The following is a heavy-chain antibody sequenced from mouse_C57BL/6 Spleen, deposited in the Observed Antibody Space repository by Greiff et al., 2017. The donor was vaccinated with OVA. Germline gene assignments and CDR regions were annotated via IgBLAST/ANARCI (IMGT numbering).Heavy chain of an antibody. J-gene: IGHJ3*01. CDR3: ARVLNGGFAY. CDR1: GYSITSGYY. CDR2: ISYDGSN. V-gene: IGHV3-6*01. Sequence: VQLKESGPGLVKPSQSLSLTCSVTGYSITSGYYWNWIRQFPGNKLEWMGYISYDGSNNYNPSLKNRIVITRDTSKNQFFLKLNSVTTEDTATYYCARVLNGGFAYWGQGTLVTVSA.